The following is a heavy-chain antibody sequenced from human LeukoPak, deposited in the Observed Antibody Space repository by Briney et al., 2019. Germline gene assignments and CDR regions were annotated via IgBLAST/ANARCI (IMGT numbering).Heavy chain of an antibody. CDR2: ISYDGSNK. J-gene: IGHJ6*04. Sequence: GGSLRLSCAASGFTFSDYGVHWVRQAPGQGLEWVALISYDGSNKYYADSVKGRFTISRDNAKNSLYLQMNSLRAEDTAVYYCAELGITMIGGVWGKGTTVTISS. CDR1: GFTFSDYG. D-gene: IGHD3-10*02. V-gene: IGHV3-30*18. CDR3: AELGITMIGGV.